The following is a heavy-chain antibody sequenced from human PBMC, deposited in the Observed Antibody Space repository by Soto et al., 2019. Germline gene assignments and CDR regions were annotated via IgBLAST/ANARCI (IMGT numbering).Heavy chain of an antibody. CDR3: TKSSGGSSSVGMDY. V-gene: IGHV3-30*04. J-gene: IGHJ4*02. CDR1: GFIFKNYA. CDR2: ITRDGYNK. Sequence: LRLSCAGSGFIFKNYALNWVRQAPGKGLEWVASITRDGYNKYYADSVKGRFTISRDNSRDTLSLQMTALTIEDSSVYYCTKSSGGSSSVGMDYWGQGTRVTVS. D-gene: IGHD6-6*01.